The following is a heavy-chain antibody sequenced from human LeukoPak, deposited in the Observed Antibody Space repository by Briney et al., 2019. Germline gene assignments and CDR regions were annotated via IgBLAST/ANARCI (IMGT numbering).Heavy chain of an antibody. CDR3: AREPLGDGYNYYFGY. Sequence: GGSLRLSCAASGFTFSDYYMSWIRQAPWKGLEWVSYISSSGSTIYYADSVKGRFTISRDNAKNSLYLQMNSLRAEDTAVYYCAREPLGDGYNYYFGYWGQGTLVTVSS. J-gene: IGHJ4*02. CDR2: ISSSGSTI. D-gene: IGHD5-24*01. CDR1: GFTFSDYY. V-gene: IGHV3-11*01.